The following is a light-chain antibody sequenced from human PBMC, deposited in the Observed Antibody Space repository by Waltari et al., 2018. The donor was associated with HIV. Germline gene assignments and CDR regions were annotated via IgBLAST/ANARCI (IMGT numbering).Light chain of an antibody. CDR2: DVT. Sequence: QSALTQPRSVSGSPGQSVTISCTGTSSDIGAYNFVSWYQHHPGKAPKIMIYDVTKRPSGVPDRFSGSKSGTTASLTISGLQADDEAEYYCCSYAGTSYVVFGGGTKLTVL. CDR1: SSDIGAYNF. V-gene: IGLV2-11*01. J-gene: IGLJ2*01. CDR3: CSYAGTSYVV.